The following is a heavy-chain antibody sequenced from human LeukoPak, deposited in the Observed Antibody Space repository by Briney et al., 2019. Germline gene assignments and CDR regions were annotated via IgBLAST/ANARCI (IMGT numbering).Heavy chain of an antibody. D-gene: IGHD6-13*01. Sequence: GRSLRLSCAASGFTFSSYAMHWVRQAPGKGLEWVAAISYDGSNKYYADSVKGRFTISRDNSKNTLYLQMNSLRAEDTAVYYCAGDQIAAAGTGRDLFDYWGQGTLVTVSS. CDR1: GFTFSSYA. J-gene: IGHJ4*02. CDR2: ISYDGSNK. CDR3: AGDQIAAAGTGRDLFDY. V-gene: IGHV3-30-3*01.